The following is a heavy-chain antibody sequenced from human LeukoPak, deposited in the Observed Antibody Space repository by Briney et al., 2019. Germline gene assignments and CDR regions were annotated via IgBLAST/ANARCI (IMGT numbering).Heavy chain of an antibody. Sequence: PGGSLRLSCAASGFTFSSYGMHWVRQAPGKGLEWVAFIRYDGSNKYYADSVKGRFTISRDNSKNTLYLQMNSLRAEDTAVYYWAKADRGRYCSGGSCYVVDPWGQGTLVTVSS. CDR2: IRYDGSNK. CDR3: AKADRGRYCSGGSCYVVDP. D-gene: IGHD2-15*01. V-gene: IGHV3-30*02. J-gene: IGHJ5*02. CDR1: GFTFSSYG.